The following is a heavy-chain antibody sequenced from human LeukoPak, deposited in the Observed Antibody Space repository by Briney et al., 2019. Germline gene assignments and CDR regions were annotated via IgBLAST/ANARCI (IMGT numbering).Heavy chain of an antibody. V-gene: IGHV1-69*04. CDR3: ARVEYQLLSDYYYYYYMDV. J-gene: IGHJ6*03. CDR2: IIPILGIA. Sequence: SVKVSCKASGYTFSNYGISWVRQAPGQGLEWMGRIIPILGIANYAQKFQGRVTITADKSTSTAYMELRSLRSDDTAVYYCARVEYQLLSDYYYYYYMDVWGKGTTVTVSS. D-gene: IGHD2-2*01. CDR1: GYTFSNYG.